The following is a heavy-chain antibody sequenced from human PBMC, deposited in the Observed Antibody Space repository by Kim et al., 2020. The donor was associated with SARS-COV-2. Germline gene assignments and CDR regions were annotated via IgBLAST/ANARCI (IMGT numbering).Heavy chain of an antibody. Sequence: GGSLRLSCVASGFTFSSSAMHWVRQAPGKGLEWVAVIWYDGSSNFYGDSVKGRFTISRDTSKNTLYLQMNSLRVEDTAVYYCAKVLHYDTWHFDYWGQGT. V-gene: IGHV3-33*06. J-gene: IGHJ4*02. CDR2: IWYDGSSN. CDR1: GFTFSSSA. CDR3: AKVLHYDTWHFDY. D-gene: IGHD3-3*01.